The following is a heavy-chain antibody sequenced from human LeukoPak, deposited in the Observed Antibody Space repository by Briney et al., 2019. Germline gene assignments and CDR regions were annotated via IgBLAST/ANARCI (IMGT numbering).Heavy chain of an antibody. D-gene: IGHD4-11*01. V-gene: IGHV3-30*18. J-gene: IGHJ4*02. CDR2: ISYDGSNK. CDR1: GFTFSSYG. CDR3: AKALDYSNSRRSGDY. Sequence: GRSLRLSCAASGFTFSSYGMHWVRQAPGKGLEWVAVISYDGSNKYYADSVKGRFTISRDNSKNTLYLQMNSLRAEDTAVYYCAKALDYSNSRRSGDYWGQGTLVTVSS.